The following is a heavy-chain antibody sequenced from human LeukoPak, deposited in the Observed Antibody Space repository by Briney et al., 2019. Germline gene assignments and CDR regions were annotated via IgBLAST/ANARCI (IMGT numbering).Heavy chain of an antibody. D-gene: IGHD6-13*01. Sequence: GASVKVSCKASGYTFTGYYMHWVRQAPGQGLEWMGWINPNSGGTNYAQKFQGRVTMTRDTSISTAYMELSRLRSDDTAVYYCARVLGSSSPWFDPWGQGTLVTVSS. J-gene: IGHJ5*02. V-gene: IGHV1-2*02. CDR1: GYTFTGYY. CDR3: ARVLGSSSPWFDP. CDR2: INPNSGGT.